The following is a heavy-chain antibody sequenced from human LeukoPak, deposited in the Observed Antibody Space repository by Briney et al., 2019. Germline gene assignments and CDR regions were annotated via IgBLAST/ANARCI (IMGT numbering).Heavy chain of an antibody. V-gene: IGHV4-61*02. Sequence: SETLSLTCTVSGGSISSGSYYWSWSRQPAGKGLEWIGRIYTSGSTNYNPSLKSRVTISVDTSKNQFSLKLSSVTAADTAVYYCARIRVVGAGDYWGQGTLVTVSS. J-gene: IGHJ4*02. D-gene: IGHD1-26*01. CDR3: ARIRVVGAGDY. CDR1: GGSISSGSYY. CDR2: IYTSGST.